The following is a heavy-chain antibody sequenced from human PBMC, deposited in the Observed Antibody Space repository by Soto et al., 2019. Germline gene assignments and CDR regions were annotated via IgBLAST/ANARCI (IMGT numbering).Heavy chain of an antibody. Sequence: EVELVESGGGLVQPGGSLRLSCAASGLTVSNSYMNWVRQAPGKGLEWVSIIYSGGTTYYADSVKGRFTFSRDNSKNTLYLQMHSLRADDTAVYYCARDTTVTTPTYFASWGQGTLVIVSS. V-gene: IGHV3-66*01. CDR2: IYSGGTT. CDR1: GLTVSNSY. J-gene: IGHJ4*02. D-gene: IGHD4-17*01. CDR3: ARDTTVTTPTYFAS.